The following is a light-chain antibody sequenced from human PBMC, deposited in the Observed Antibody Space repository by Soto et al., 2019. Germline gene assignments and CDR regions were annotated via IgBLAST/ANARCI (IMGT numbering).Light chain of an antibody. CDR3: QQYGSSPLT. J-gene: IGKJ1*01. CDR1: QSVSSSY. V-gene: IGKV3-20*01. Sequence: IGVTHSAGALSLSPGERATLSCRASQSVSSSYLAWYQQKPGQAPRLLINGASSRATGIPDRFSGSGSGTDFTLTISRLEPEDFAVYYCQQYGSSPLTFGQGTKVDI. CDR2: GAS.